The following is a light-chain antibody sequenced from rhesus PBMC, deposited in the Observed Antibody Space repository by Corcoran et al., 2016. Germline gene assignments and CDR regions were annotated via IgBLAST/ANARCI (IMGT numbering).Light chain of an antibody. J-gene: IGKJ2*01. V-gene: IGKV2-72*01. CDR3: VQAIAFPYS. Sequence: DIVMTQTPLSLPITPGEPASISCRSSQSLLHSDGNTYLHWYMQKPGQSPQLLIYGGSHRASGVPERFSGSGSGTDFALKISKVEAEDVGVYYCVQAIAFPYSFGQGTKVEIK. CDR2: GGS. CDR1: QSLLHSDGNTY.